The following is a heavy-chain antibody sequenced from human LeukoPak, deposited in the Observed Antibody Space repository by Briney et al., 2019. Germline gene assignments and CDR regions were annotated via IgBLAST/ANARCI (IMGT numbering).Heavy chain of an antibody. CDR1: GYTFTSYG. CDR3: ARAAPGYCSSTSCYNLYDFWSGYMGYYYYYGMDV. V-gene: IGHV1-18*01. CDR2: ISAYNGNT. Sequence: GASVKVSCKASGYTFTSYGISWVRQAPGQGLEWMGWISAYNGNTNYAQKLQGRVTMTTDTSTSTAYMELRSLRSDDTAVYYCARAAPGYCSSTSCYNLYDFWSGYMGYYYYYGMDVWGQGTTVTVSS. D-gene: IGHD2-2*02. J-gene: IGHJ6*02.